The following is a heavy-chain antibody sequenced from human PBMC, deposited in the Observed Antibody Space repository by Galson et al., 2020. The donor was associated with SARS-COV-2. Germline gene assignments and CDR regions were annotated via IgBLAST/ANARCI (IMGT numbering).Heavy chain of an antibody. Sequence: GESLKISCVGPGFTFSSHWMSWVRQAPGKGLEWVADIKPDGSDKYYVDSVKGRFTIARDNAKNSVYLQMNSLGAEDTAVYYCARGHWGRDYWGQGTLVTVSS. CDR1: GFTFSSHW. CDR2: IKPDGSDK. V-gene: IGHV3-7*04. CDR3: ARGHWGRDY. D-gene: IGHD7-27*01. J-gene: IGHJ4*02.